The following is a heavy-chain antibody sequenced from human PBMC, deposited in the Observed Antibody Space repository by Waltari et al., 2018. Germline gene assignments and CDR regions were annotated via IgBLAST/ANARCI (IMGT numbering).Heavy chain of an antibody. Sequence: GAEVKKPGASVKVSCKASGYTFTSYDINWVRQATGQGLEWMGWMNPNSGNTGYAQKFQGRVTMTRNTSISTAYMELSSLRSEDTVVYYCAGGGYSSLGGQLWSAAFDIWGQGTMVTVSS. V-gene: IGHV1-8*01. CDR3: AGGGYSSLGGQLWSAAFDI. J-gene: IGHJ3*02. CDR1: GYTFTSYD. CDR2: MNPNSGNT. D-gene: IGHD5-18*01.